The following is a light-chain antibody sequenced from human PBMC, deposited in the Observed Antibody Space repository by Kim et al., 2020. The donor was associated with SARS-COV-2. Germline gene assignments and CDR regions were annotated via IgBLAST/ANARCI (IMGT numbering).Light chain of an antibody. CDR1: SSNIGSNH. J-gene: IGLJ2*01. CDR2: SNS. CDR3: AAWDDSLSGVV. Sequence: GQRVTISCSGSSSNIGSNHLYWYQQLPGTAPKLLIYSNSQRPSGVPDRFSGSKSGTSASLAISGLQSEDEADYYCAAWDDSLSGVVFGGGTQLTVL. V-gene: IGLV1-47*02.